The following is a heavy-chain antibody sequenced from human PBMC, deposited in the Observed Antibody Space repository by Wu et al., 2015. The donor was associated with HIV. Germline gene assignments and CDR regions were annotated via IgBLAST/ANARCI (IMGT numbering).Heavy chain of an antibody. D-gene: IGHD3-10*01. CDR3: ARDRWLPMVRGVIGFDY. J-gene: IGHJ4*02. CDR2: ISAYNGNT. V-gene: IGHV1-18*01. CDR1: GYTFTSYG. Sequence: QVQLVQSGAEVKKPGASVKVSCKASGYTFTSYGISWVRQAPGQGLEWMGWISAYNGNTNYAQKLQGRVTMTTDTSTSTAYMELRSLRSDDTAVYYCARDRWLPMVRGVIGFDYWGQGTLVTVSS.